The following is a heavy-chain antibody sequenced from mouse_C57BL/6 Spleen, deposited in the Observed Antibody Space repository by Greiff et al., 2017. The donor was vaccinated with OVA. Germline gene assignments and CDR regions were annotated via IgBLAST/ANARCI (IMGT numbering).Heavy chain of an antibody. J-gene: IGHJ1*03. CDR1: GYTFTDYE. Sequence: QVQLKASGAELVRPGASVTLSCKASGYTFTDYEMHWVKQTPVHGLEWIGAIDPETGGTAYNQKFKGKAILTADKSSSTAYMELRSLTSEDSAVYYCTRSRTGTGYFDVWGTGTTVTVSS. D-gene: IGHD4-1*01. CDR3: TRSRTGTGYFDV. V-gene: IGHV1-15*01. CDR2: IDPETGGT.